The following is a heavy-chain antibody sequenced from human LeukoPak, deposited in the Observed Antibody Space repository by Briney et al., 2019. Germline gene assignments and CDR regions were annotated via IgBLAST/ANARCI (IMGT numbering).Heavy chain of an antibody. CDR2: TYYRSKWYN. V-gene: IGHV6-1*01. CDR3: ARDNDLDNYDFWSGYPTIDY. Sequence: SQTLPLTCAISGDSVSSNSAAWNWIRQSPSRGLEWLGRTYYRSKWYNDYAVSVKSRITINPDTSKNQFSLQLNSVTPEDTAVYYCARDNDLDNYDFWSGYPTIDYWGQGTLVTVSS. CDR1: GDSVSSNSAA. J-gene: IGHJ4*02. D-gene: IGHD3-3*01.